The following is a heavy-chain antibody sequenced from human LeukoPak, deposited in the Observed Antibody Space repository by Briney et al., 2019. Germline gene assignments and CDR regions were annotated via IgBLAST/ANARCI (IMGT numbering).Heavy chain of an antibody. CDR1: GFTFSSYS. D-gene: IGHD3-10*01. CDR2: ISSSSSTI. J-gene: IGHJ5*02. CDR3: ARAWGSPRSYS. V-gene: IGHV3-48*01. Sequence: PGGSLRLSCAASGFTFSSYSMNWVRQAPGKGLEWVSYISSSSSTIYYADSVKGRFTISRDNAKNSLYLQMNSLRAEDTAVYYCARAWGSPRSYSWGQGTLVTVSS.